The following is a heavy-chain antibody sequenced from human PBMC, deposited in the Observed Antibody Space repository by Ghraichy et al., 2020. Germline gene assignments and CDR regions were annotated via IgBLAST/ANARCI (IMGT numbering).Heavy chain of an antibody. D-gene: IGHD3-22*01. CDR3: ARYYYDSSGWFYDY. CDR1: GGSIGGSSYF. J-gene: IGHJ4*02. V-gene: IGHV4-39*01. Sequence: SETLSLTCSVSGGSIGGSSYFWGWLRQPPGKGLEWIWSIHYSGSTYYNPSLKSRVTISVDTSKNQFSLKLSSVTAADTAVYYCARYYYDSSGWFYDYWGQGTLVTVSS. CDR2: IHYSGST.